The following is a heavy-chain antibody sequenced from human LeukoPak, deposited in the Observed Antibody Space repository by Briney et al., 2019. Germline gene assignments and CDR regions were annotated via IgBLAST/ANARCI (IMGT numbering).Heavy chain of an antibody. V-gene: IGHV4-4*07. D-gene: IGHD3-10*01. CDR1: GGSISSYY. J-gene: IGHJ4*02. CDR2: IYTSGST. Sequence: PSETLSPTCTVSGGSISSYYWSWIRQPAGKGLEWIGRIYTSGSTNYNPSLKSRVTMSVDTSKNQFSLKLSSVTAADTAVYYCARHGSYYGSGSYYKFDYWGQGTLVTVSS. CDR3: ARHGSYYGSGSYYKFDY.